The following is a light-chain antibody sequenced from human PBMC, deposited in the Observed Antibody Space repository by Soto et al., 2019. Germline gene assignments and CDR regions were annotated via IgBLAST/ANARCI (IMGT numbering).Light chain of an antibody. CDR2: DAS. V-gene: IGKV3-11*01. J-gene: IGKJ2*01. Sequence: EIVLTQSPATLSLSPGERATLSCRASQSVSSYLSWYQQQPGQAPRLLIDDASNRATGITARFSGSWSGTDFTLTSSSLEPEDFAVYYCQQRSNWPYTFGQGTTLEIK. CDR3: QQRSNWPYT. CDR1: QSVSSY.